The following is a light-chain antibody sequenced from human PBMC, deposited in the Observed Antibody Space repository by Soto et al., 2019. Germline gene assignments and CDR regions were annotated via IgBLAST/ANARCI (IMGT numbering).Light chain of an antibody. CDR2: DAS. CDR1: RNIDTS. V-gene: IGKV1-5*01. J-gene: IGKJ1*01. Sequence: DIQMTQSPSALSASVGDRVTLTCRASRNIDTSLAWYQQHPGKAPNVLIYDASTLRRGVPSRFSGSGYGTEFTLTISGVQPDDFATYYCQQYDSFVTFGQGTKVDIK. CDR3: QQYDSFVT.